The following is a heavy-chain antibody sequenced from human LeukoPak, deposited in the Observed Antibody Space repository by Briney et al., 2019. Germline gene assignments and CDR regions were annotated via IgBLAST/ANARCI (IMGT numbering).Heavy chain of an antibody. Sequence: SETLSLTCTVSGGSISSYYWSWIRQPPGKGLEWIGYIYYSGSTNYNPSLKSRVTISVDTSKNQFSLKLSSVTAADTAVYYCARGVDDFWSGYYWDYWGQGTLVTVSS. D-gene: IGHD3-3*01. J-gene: IGHJ4*02. CDR3: ARGVDDFWSGYYWDY. V-gene: IGHV4-59*01. CDR2: IYYSGST. CDR1: GGSISSYY.